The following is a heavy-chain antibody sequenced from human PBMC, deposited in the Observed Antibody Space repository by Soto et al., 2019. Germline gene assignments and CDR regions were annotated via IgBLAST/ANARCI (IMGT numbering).Heavy chain of an antibody. CDR3: ARQEAYSSGWYDAFDI. CDR1: GGSISSSSYY. Sequence: KPSETLSLTCTVSGGSISSSSYYWGWIRQPPGKGLQWIGSIYYSGSTYYNPSLKSRLTISVDTSKNQFSLRLSSVTAADTAVYYCARQEAYSSGWYDAFDIWGQGTMVTVSS. D-gene: IGHD6-19*01. CDR2: IYYSGST. J-gene: IGHJ3*02. V-gene: IGHV4-39*01.